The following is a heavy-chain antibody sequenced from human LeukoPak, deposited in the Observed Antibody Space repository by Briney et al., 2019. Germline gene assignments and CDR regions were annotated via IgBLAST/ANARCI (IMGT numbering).Heavy chain of an antibody. D-gene: IGHD5-12*01. Sequence: PSETLSLTCTVSGGSVSSGSYYWSWIRQPPGKGLERIGYIYYSGSTNYNPSLKSRVTISVDTSKNQFSLKLSSVTAADTAVYYCAGYGPSYYYYYYGMDVWGQGTTVTVSS. CDR3: AGYGPSYYYYYYGMDV. J-gene: IGHJ6*02. CDR2: IYYSGST. CDR1: GGSVSSGSYY. V-gene: IGHV4-61*01.